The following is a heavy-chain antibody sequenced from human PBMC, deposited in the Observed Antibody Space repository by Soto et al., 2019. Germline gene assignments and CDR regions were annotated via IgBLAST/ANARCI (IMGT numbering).Heavy chain of an antibody. D-gene: IGHD4-17*01. CDR1: GGTFSSYT. CDR3: ASRDYGDYGGYEHAFDI. V-gene: IGHV1-69*02. J-gene: IGHJ3*02. Sequence: QVQLVQSGAEVKKPGSSVKVSCKASGGTFSSYTISWVRQAPGQGLEWMGRIIPILGIANYAQKFQGRVTITADKSTSTAYMELSSLRSEDTAVYYCASRDYGDYGGYEHAFDIWGQGTMVTVSS. CDR2: IIPILGIA.